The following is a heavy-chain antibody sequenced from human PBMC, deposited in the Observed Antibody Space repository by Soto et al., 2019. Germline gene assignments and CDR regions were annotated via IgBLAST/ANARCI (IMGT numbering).Heavy chain of an antibody. CDR2: IYYSGSA. D-gene: IGHD3-16*02. J-gene: IGHJ3*02. V-gene: IGHV4-59*01. CDR3: ARGGGDYIWGSYRRRGTDAFDI. CDR1: GGSISGYY. Sequence: SETLSLTCTVSGGSISGYYWTLIRQPPGKGLEWIGYIYYSGSADYNPSLKSRVTISVDMSKNQFSLKLSSVTAADTAVYYYARGGGDYIWGSYRRRGTDAFDIWGQGTMVTVSS.